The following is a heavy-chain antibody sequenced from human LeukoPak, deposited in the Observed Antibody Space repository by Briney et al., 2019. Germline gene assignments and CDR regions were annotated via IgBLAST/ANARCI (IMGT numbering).Heavy chain of an antibody. CDR3: ARDSGYSYGYCFDY. D-gene: IGHD5-18*01. J-gene: IGHJ4*02. CDR1: GGTFSSYA. CDR2: IIPILSIA. Sequence: VASVKVSCKASGGTFSSYAISWVRQAPGQGLEWMGRIIPILSIANYAQKFQGRVTITADKSTSTAYMELSSLRSEDTAVYYCARDSGYSYGYCFDYWGQGTLVTVSS. V-gene: IGHV1-69*04.